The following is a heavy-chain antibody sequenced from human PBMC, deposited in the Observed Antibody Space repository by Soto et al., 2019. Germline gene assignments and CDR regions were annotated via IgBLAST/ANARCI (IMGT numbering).Heavy chain of an antibody. CDR1: GGSISSYY. CDR3: ARAPWSRLVVAGGDAFDI. V-gene: IGHV4-59*01. CDR2: IYYSGST. D-gene: IGHD6-19*01. J-gene: IGHJ3*02. Sequence: QVQLQESGPGLVKPSETLSLTCTVSGGSISSYYWSWIRQPPGKGLEWIGYIYYSGSTNYNPSLKVPVTISVDTFKDPFSLKVGSGAAADTGVYYCARAPWSRLVVAGGDAFDIWGQGTMVTVSS.